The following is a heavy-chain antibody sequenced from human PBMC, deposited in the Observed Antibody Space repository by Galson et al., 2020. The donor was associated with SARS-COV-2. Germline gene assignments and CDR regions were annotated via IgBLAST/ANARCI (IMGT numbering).Heavy chain of an antibody. CDR3: AKEGTLIYGMEV. D-gene: IGHD1-1*01. Sequence: GGSLRLSCAASGFTFDDYAMHWVRQAPGKGLEWVSAISWDSNIIDYADSVKGRFIISRDNAKNSLYLQMNSLRTEDTAVYYCAKEGTLIYGMEVWGQGTTVTVSS. CDR1: GFTFDDYA. CDR2: ISWDSNII. V-gene: IGHV3-9*01. J-gene: IGHJ6*02.